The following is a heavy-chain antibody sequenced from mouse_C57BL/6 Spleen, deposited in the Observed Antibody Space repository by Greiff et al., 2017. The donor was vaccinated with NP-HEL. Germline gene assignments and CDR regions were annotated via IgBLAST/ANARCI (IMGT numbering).Heavy chain of an antibody. V-gene: IGHV5-9*01. CDR2: ISGGGGNT. CDR3: ARQDYGNYGGFAY. D-gene: IGHD2-1*01. J-gene: IGHJ3*01. Sequence: DVMLVESGGGLVKPGGSLKLSCAASGFTFSSYTMSWVRQTPEKRLEWVATISGGGGNTYYPDSVKGRFTISRDNAKNTLYLQMSSLRSEDTALYYCARQDYGNYGGFAYWGQGTLVTVSA. CDR1: GFTFSSYT.